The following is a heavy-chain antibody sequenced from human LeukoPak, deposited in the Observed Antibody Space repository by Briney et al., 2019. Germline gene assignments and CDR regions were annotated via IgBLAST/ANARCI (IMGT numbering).Heavy chain of an antibody. Sequence: PGGSLRLSCAASGFTFSSYNMNWVRQAPGKGLEWVSSISSSSDYIYYADSVKGRFTISRDNAKNSLYLQMKSLRAEDTAVYYCARDYGSGSYYPYYFDYWGQGTLVTVSS. V-gene: IGHV3-21*01. CDR2: ISSSSDYI. D-gene: IGHD3-10*01. J-gene: IGHJ4*02. CDR3: ARDYGSGSYYPYYFDY. CDR1: GFTFSSYN.